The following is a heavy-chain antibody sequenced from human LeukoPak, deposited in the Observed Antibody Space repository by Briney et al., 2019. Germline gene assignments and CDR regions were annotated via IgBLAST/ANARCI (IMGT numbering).Heavy chain of an antibody. J-gene: IGHJ4*02. CDR2: INHSGST. D-gene: IGHD1-1*01. CDR3: ARVDPTGTPFDY. V-gene: IGHV4-34*01. CDR1: GGSFSGYY. Sequence: SETLSLTCAVYGGSFSGYYWSWIRQPPGKGLEWIGEINHSGSTNYNPSLKSRVTISVDTSKNQSSLRLSSVTAADTAVYYCARVDPTGTPFDYWGQGTLVTVSS.